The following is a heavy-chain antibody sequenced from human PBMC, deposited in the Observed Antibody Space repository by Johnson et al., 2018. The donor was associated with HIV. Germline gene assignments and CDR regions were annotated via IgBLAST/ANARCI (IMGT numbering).Heavy chain of an antibody. D-gene: IGHD1-26*01. V-gene: IGHV3-NL1*01. CDR2: IYSGGST. Sequence: RSLRLSCAASGFTFSSYAMHWVRQAPGKGLEWVAVIYSGGSTYYADSVKGRFTISRDNSKNTLYLQMNSLRAEDTALYYCARERVGDAFDIWGQGTMVTVSS. CDR3: ARERVGDAFDI. J-gene: IGHJ3*02. CDR1: GFTFSSYA.